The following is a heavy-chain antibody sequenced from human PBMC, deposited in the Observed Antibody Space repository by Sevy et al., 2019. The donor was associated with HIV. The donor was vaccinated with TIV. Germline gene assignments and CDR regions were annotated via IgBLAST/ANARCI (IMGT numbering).Heavy chain of an antibody. D-gene: IGHD3-22*01. Sequence: ASVKVSCKASAHRFTDYFMYWMRQAPGQGLEWMGWINPNNGDTKFAQTFQGRVTLTRDTSMSTAYMELSRLKSDATAVYYCARSGGKYYDSDGYDWIDPWGQGTLVTVSS. CDR2: INPNNGDT. V-gene: IGHV1-2*02. J-gene: IGHJ5*02. CDR1: AHRFTDYF. CDR3: ARSGGKYYDSDGYDWIDP.